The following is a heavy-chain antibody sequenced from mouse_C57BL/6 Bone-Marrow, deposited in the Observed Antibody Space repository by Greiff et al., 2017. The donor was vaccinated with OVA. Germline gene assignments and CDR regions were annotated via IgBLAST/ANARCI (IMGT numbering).Heavy chain of an antibody. Sequence: QVQLQQPGAELVKPGASVKVSCKASGYTFTSYWMNWVKQRPGQGLEWIGRIHPSDSDTNYNQNFKGKATLTVDRSSSTAYMQLSSLTSEDSALYYCTLGYYGSSYGFAYWGLGTLVTVSA. CDR3: TLGYYGSSYGFAY. CDR1: GYTFTSYW. CDR2: IHPSDSDT. D-gene: IGHD1-1*01. V-gene: IGHV1-74*01. J-gene: IGHJ3*01.